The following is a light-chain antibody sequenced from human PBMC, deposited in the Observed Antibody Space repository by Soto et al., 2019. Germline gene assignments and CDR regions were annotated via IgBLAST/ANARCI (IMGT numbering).Light chain of an antibody. V-gene: IGKV3-20*01. CDR1: QSVSSSY. CDR3: QQYGRSPWT. Sequence: DIALTQSPGTLSLSPGERATLSCRASQSVSSSYLAWYQQKPGQAPRLLIFDASSRDTGISDRFSGSGSGTDFTLTISRLEPEDFAAYYCQQYGRSPWTFGQGTKVDIK. CDR2: DAS. J-gene: IGKJ1*01.